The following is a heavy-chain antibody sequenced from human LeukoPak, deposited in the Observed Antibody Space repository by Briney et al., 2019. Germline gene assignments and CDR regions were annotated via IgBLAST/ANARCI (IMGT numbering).Heavy chain of an antibody. D-gene: IGHD6-19*01. CDR1: GYSISSGYY. V-gene: IGHV4-38-2*02. J-gene: IGHJ4*02. CDR2: LYHSGNS. Sequence: SEILSLTCTVSGYSISSGYYWGWIRQPPGKGLEWIGSLYHSGNSYYNPSLKSRATISVDTSKNHFSLKLRSVTAADTAVYYCARAETYSSDWYDPFFDYWGQGTLVTVSS. CDR3: ARAETYSSDWYDPFFDY.